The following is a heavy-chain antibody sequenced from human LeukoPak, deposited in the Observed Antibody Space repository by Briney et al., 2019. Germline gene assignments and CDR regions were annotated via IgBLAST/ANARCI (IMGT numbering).Heavy chain of an antibody. CDR3: ARNVGWNSISYYYYYMDV. CDR2: IYYSGST. Sequence: PSETLSLTCTVSGGSISSHYWSWIRQPPGKGLEWIGYIYYSGSTNYNPSLKSRVTISVDTSKNQFSLKLSSVTAADTAVCYCARNVGWNSISYYYYYMDVWGKGTTVTVSS. CDR1: GGSISSHY. D-gene: IGHD1-7*01. J-gene: IGHJ6*03. V-gene: IGHV4-59*11.